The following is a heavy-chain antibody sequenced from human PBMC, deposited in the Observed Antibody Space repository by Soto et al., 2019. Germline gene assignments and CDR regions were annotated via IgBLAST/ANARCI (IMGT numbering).Heavy chain of an antibody. V-gene: IGHV5-10-1*01. D-gene: IGHD3-3*01. CDR3: ARDAYYDFWSGYSRWFDP. Sequence: GESLKISCKGSGYSFTSYWISWVRQMPGKGLEWMGRIDPSDSYTNYSPSFQGHVTISADKSISTAYLQWSSLKASDTAVYYCARDAYYDFWSGYSRWFDPWGQGTLVTVSS. CDR1: GYSFTSYW. J-gene: IGHJ5*02. CDR2: IDPSDSYT.